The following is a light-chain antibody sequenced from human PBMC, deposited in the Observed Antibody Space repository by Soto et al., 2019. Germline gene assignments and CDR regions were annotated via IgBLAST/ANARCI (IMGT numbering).Light chain of an antibody. CDR1: SSNIGAGYG. CDR3: QSYDSSLSGWV. Sequence: QSLLTQPPSVSGAPGQRVTISCTGSSSNIGAGYGVHWYQQLPGTAPKLLIYTNNNRPSGVPDRFSGSKSDTSASLAITGLLAEDEADYYCQSYDSSLSGWVFGGGTKLTVL. CDR2: TNN. J-gene: IGLJ3*02. V-gene: IGLV1-40*01.